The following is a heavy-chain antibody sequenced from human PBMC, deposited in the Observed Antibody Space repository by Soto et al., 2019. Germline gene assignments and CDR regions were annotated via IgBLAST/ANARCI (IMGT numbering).Heavy chain of an antibody. V-gene: IGHV3-30-3*01. CDR1: GFTFISYA. CDR3: AREMYSSSAIGGMDV. Sequence: QVQLVESGGGVVQPGRSLRLSCAASGFTFISYAMHWVRQAPGKWLEWVAVISYDGSNKYYADSVNGRFTISRENSTNTLYMKMNSLRAEDTAVYYCAREMYSSSAIGGMDVWGQGTTVTVSS. CDR2: ISYDGSNK. J-gene: IGHJ6*02. D-gene: IGHD6-6*01.